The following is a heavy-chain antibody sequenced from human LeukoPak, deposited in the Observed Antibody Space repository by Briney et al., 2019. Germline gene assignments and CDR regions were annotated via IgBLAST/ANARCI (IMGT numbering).Heavy chain of an antibody. CDR1: GGSISSGGYY. CDR3: ARGVVVVAATLTPRFDY. CDR2: IYYSGST. D-gene: IGHD2-15*01. Sequence: SQTLSLTCTVSGGSISSGGYYWSWIRQHPGKGLEWIGYIYYSGSTYYNPSLKSRVTISVDTSKNQFSLKLSSVTAADTAVYYCARGVVVVAATLTPRFDYWGQGTLVTVSS. V-gene: IGHV4-31*03. J-gene: IGHJ4*02.